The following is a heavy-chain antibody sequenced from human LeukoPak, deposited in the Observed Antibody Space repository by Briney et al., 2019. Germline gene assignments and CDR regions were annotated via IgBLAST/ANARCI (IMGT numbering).Heavy chain of an antibody. J-gene: IGHJ4*02. V-gene: IGHV1-2*02. CDR2: INPNSGGT. D-gene: IGHD6-13*01. CDR1: GYTFTGYY. CDR3: ARAFSSSWYGPGDC. Sequence: ASVKVSCKASGYTFTGYYMHWVRQAPGQGLEWMGWINPNSGGTNYAQSFQGRVTMTRDTSISTAYMELSRLRSDDTAVYYCARAFSSSWYGPGDCWGQGTLVTVSS.